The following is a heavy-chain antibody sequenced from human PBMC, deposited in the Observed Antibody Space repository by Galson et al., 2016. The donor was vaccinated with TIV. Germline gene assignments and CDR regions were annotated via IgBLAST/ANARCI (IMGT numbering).Heavy chain of an antibody. CDR2: IDAGNGNT. Sequence: YTFPSYTMHWVRQAPGQRLDWMGWIDAGNGNTRYSQQFQGRVTITRDTSASTAYMDLSSLKSEDTAVYYCARGGVTTDFWSNYYPGGMDVWGQGTTVTVSS. CDR3: ARGGVTTDFWSNYYPGGMDV. J-gene: IGHJ6*02. V-gene: IGHV1-3*01. CDR1: YTFPSYT. D-gene: IGHD3-3*01.